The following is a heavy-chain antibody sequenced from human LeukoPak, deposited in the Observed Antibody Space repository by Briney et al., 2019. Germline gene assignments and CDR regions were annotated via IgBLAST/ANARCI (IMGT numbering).Heavy chain of an antibody. CDR3: AKDISPRRYYDWPTSDFDF. CDR2: LNCNGGFI. V-gene: IGHV3-9*01. J-gene: IGHJ4*02. CDR1: GFSFDVYA. D-gene: IGHD3-9*01. Sequence: PGGSLKLSCAASGFSFDVYAMHWVRQAPGKGLEGGSGLNCNGGFITYADSVKGRFTISRDSAKNSLYLEMNSLRGEDTAFYYCAKDISPRRYYDWPTSDFDFWGQGTLVTVSS.